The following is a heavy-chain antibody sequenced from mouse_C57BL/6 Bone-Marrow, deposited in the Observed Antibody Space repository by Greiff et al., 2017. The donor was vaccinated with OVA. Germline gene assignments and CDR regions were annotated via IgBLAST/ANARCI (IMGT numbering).Heavy chain of an antibody. V-gene: IGHV2-2*01. CDR3: ARNSHYYGSSPYYAMDY. D-gene: IGHD1-1*01. CDR1: GFSLTSYG. CDR2: IWSGGST. J-gene: IGHJ4*01. Sequence: QVQLQQSGPGLVQPSPSLSITCTVSGFSLTSYGVHWVRQSPGKGLEWLGVIWSGGSTDYNAAFISRLSISKDNSKSQVFFKMNSLQADDTAIYYCARNSHYYGSSPYYAMDYWGQGTSVTVSS.